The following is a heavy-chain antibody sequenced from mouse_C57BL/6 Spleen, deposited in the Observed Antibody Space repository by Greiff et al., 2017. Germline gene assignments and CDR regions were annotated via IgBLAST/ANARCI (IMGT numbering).Heavy chain of an antibody. J-gene: IGHJ1*03. CDR3: ARWWLRWYFDV. CDR2: ISSGSGTI. Sequence: EVKLMESGGGLVKPGGSLKFSCAASGFTFSDYGMHWVRQAPEQGLEWVAYISSGSGTIYYAETVKGRFTISRDNAKNTLFLQMTSLRSEDTAMYYCARWWLRWYFDVWGTGTTVTVSS. CDR1: GFTFSDYG. V-gene: IGHV5-17*01. D-gene: IGHD2-3*01.